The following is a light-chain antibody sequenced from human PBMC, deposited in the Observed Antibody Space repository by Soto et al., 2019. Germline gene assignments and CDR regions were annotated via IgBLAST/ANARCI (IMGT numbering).Light chain of an antibody. CDR3: QQRSNWRLT. CDR2: DAS. J-gene: IGKJ4*01. V-gene: IGKV3-11*01. CDR1: QSVGSH. Sequence: EIVLTQSPATLSSSPGERATLSCRASQSVGSHLSWYQQKPNQAPRLLIYDASNRATGIPARFNGSGSGTDFTLTISSLEPEDFAIYYCQQRSNWRLTFGGGTKVEIK.